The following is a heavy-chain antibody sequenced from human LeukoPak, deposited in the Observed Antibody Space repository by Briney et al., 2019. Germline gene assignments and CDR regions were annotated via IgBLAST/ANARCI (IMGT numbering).Heavy chain of an antibody. J-gene: IGHJ4*02. CDR3: ARGQDDRSGTFDF. D-gene: IGHD3-22*01. V-gene: IGHV4-61*01. Sequence: PSGTLSLTCTVSGGSVSSGNYYLSWIRQPPGKGLDWITYMSPSGTTKYNPSLKSRVTTSVDTSRTQFSLRLSSVTAADTAVYYCARGQDDRSGTFDFWGQGILVTVSS. CDR2: MSPSGTT. CDR1: GGSVSSGNYY.